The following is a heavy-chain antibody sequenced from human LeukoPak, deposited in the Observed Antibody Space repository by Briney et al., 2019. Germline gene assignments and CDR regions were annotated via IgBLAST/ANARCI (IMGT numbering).Heavy chain of an antibody. CDR2: ISSSSSYI. Sequence: GGSLRLSCAASGFTFSSYSMNWVRQAPGKGLGWVSSISSSSSYIYYADSVKGRFTISRGNSKNTLYLQMNSLRAEDTAVYYCARVVPPTDYGSGSYFWDPYYFDYWGQGTLVTVSS. J-gene: IGHJ4*02. V-gene: IGHV3-21*04. D-gene: IGHD3-10*01. CDR3: ARVVPPTDYGSGSYFWDPYYFDY. CDR1: GFTFSSYS.